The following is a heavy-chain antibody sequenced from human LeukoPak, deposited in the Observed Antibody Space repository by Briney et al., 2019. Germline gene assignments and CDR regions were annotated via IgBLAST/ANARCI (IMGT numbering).Heavy chain of an antibody. D-gene: IGHD3-10*01. V-gene: IGHV1-69*05. Sequence: SVKVSCKASGGIFSTSAISWVREAPGHGLEWMGGISPISETPNYALRFQGRVTITRDESTATAYMELTSLRSDDTAVYYCASGYYYGSSSYYHTGYLDHWAQGTLVTVSS. CDR1: GGIFSTSA. CDR2: ISPISETP. CDR3: ASGYYYGSSSYYHTGYLDH. J-gene: IGHJ4*02.